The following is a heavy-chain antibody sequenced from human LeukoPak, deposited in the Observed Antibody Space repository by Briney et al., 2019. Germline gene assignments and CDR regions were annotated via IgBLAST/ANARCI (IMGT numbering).Heavy chain of an antibody. CDR1: GFTFSSYA. CDR3: VKDRGGSPFYGMDV. J-gene: IGHJ6*02. Sequence: GGSLRLSCAASGFTFSSYAMSWVRQAPGKGLEWVSSISGSGVTTYYADSVKGRFTVSRDNSRNTLYLPMNSLRAEDTAVYYCVKDRGGSPFYGMDVWGQGTTVTVSS. V-gene: IGHV3-23*01. D-gene: IGHD1-26*01. CDR2: ISGSGVTT.